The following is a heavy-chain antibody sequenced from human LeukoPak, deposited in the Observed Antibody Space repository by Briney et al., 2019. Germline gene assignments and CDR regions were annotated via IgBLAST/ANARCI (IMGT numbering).Heavy chain of an antibody. J-gene: IGHJ4*02. D-gene: IGHD1-26*01. CDR2: INHSGST. V-gene: IGHV4-34*01. CDR1: GGSFSGYY. CDR3: ASRRLYSGSYS. Sequence: SETLSLTCAVYGGSFSGYYWSWIRQPPGKGLEWIGEINHSGSTNYNPSLKSRVTISVDTSKNQFSLKLSSVTAADTAVYYCASRRLYSGSYSWGQGTLVTVSS.